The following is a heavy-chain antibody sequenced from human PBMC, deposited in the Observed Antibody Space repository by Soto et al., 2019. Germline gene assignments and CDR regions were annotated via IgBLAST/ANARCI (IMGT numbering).Heavy chain of an antibody. D-gene: IGHD3-10*01. J-gene: IGHJ3*02. CDR2: IFYSGST. CDR1: GGSVSSYY. CDR3: ARHGGITMVRGVLAAFDI. Sequence: QVQLQESGPGLVKASETLSLTCTVSGGSVSSYYWSWIRQPPGKGLEWIGYIFYSGSTSYNPSLKSRVTISLETSKNQFSLKLSSVTAAYTAVYYCARHGGITMVRGVLAAFDIWGQWTMVTVSS. V-gene: IGHV4-59*08.